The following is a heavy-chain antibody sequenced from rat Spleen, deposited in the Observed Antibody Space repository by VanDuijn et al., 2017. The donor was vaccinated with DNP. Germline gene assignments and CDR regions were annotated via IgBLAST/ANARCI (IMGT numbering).Heavy chain of an antibody. Sequence: EVKLVESGGGLVQPGRSLKLSCAASGFNFNDYWMGWVRQAPGKGLEWIGQINKDSSTINYNPSLKDKFTISRDNAQNTLYMQMSILGSEDTAIYYCSKGPNFGGYSDYFDYWGQGVMVTVSS. CDR2: INKDSSTI. CDR1: GFNFNDYW. V-gene: IGHV4-2*01. D-gene: IGHD1-11*01. CDR3: SKGPNFGGYSDYFDY. J-gene: IGHJ2*01.